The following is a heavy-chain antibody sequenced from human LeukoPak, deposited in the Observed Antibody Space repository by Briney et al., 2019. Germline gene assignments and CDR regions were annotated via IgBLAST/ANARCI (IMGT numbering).Heavy chain of an antibody. CDR3: AKAPSGSYYIFDY. J-gene: IGHJ4*02. D-gene: IGHD1-26*01. CDR2: ISWNSGSI. V-gene: IGHV3-9*01. CDR1: GFTFDDYA. Sequence: PGRSLRLSCAASGFTFDDYAMHWVRQAPGKGLEWVSGISWNSGSISYADSVKGRFTISSDNAKNSLYLQMNSLRAEATALYYCAKAPSGSYYIFDYWGQGTLVTVSS.